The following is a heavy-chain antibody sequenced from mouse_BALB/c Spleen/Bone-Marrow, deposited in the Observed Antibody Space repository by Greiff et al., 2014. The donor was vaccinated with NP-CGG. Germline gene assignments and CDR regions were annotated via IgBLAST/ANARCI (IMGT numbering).Heavy chain of an antibody. CDR3: ARSNYNYY. CDR1: GYIFTDYT. J-gene: IGHJ2*01. Sequence: EVQLQQSGPYLVKPGASVKISCKTSGYIFTDYTMHWVKQSHGKSLEWIGGVNPNSGAGNYNQKFKGKATLTVDKSSSTAYMEHRSVTSEDSAVYYCARSNYNYYWGQGTTLTVSS. CDR2: VNPNSGAG. D-gene: IGHD1-3*01. V-gene: IGHV1-18*01.